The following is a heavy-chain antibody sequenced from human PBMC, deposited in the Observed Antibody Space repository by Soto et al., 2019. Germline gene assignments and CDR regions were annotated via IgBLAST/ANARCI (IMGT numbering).Heavy chain of an antibody. D-gene: IGHD6-13*01. CDR1: GGSISSSSYY. V-gene: IGHV4-61*05. J-gene: IGHJ4*02. Sequence: PSETLSLTCTVSGGSISSSSYYWGWIRQPPGKGLEWIGYIHYSGTTSFFPSYNPSLRSRVTISEDTSKNQFSLKLLSVTTADTAVYFCAAGEASSRNLAPYYLDFWGQGTLVTV. CDR3: AAGEASSRNLAPYYLDF. CDR2: IHYSGTT.